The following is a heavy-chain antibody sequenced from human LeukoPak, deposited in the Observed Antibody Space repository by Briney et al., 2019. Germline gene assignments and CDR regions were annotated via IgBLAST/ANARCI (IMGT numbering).Heavy chain of an antibody. CDR3: ARVAYSSGWYVAYYYYGMDV. V-gene: IGHV1-8*01. CDR1: GYTFASSD. Sequence: ASVKVSCKASGYTFASSDINWVRQTAGQGLERIGWMSPNSGDTGYAQNFQGRVTMTRDTSISTAYMELSSLTSEDTAVYYCARVAYSSGWYVAYYYYGMDVWGLGTTVTVSS. D-gene: IGHD6-19*01. J-gene: IGHJ6*02. CDR2: MSPNSGDT.